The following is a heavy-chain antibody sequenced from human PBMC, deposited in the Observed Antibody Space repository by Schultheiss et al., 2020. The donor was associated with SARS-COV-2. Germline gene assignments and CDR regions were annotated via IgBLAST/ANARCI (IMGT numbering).Heavy chain of an antibody. CDR3: ARQRRGGGWFDP. D-gene: IGHD3-10*01. Sequence: SETLSLTCTVSGGSVSSGSYYWSWIRQPPGKGLEWIGSNYYSGSTYYNPSLKSRVTISVDTSKNQFSLKLSSVTAADTAVYYCARQRRGGGWFDPWGQGTLVTVSS. CDR2: NYYSGST. CDR1: GGSVSSGSYY. V-gene: IGHV4-39*01. J-gene: IGHJ5*02.